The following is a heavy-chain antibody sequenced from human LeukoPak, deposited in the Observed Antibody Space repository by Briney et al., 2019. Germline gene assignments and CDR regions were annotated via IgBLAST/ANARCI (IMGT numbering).Heavy chain of an antibody. CDR1: GFTFSYAW. D-gene: IGHD3-22*01. Sequence: PGGSLRLSCEASGFTFSYAWMSWVRQAPGKGLEWVGCIKAKADSGTTDYAAPVKGRFTISRDDSQNTLYLQMNSLKTEDTAVYYCTTCGPWHSSGYPYYYYDMDVWGQGTTVTVSS. V-gene: IGHV3-15*01. J-gene: IGHJ6*02. CDR3: TTCGPWHSSGYPYYYYDMDV. CDR2: IKAKADSGTT.